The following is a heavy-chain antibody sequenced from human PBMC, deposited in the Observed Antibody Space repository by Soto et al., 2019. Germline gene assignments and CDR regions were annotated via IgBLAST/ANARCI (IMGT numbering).Heavy chain of an antibody. V-gene: IGHV3-21*06. D-gene: IGHD2-2*02. CDR1: GFTFSSYS. CDR2: ISAYSSPI. Sequence: EVQLVESGGGLVKPGGSLRLSCVDSGFTFSSYSMNWVRQAPGKGLEWVSSISAYSSPIFYADSLKGRFTISRDNAKNSLYLQMNSLRAVDTAVYYCVRGGRGYTRDDVFDIWGQGTMVTVSS. J-gene: IGHJ3*02. CDR3: VRGGRGYTRDDVFDI.